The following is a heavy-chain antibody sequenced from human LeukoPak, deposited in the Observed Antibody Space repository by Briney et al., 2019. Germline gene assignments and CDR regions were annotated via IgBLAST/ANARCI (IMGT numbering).Heavy chain of an antibody. Sequence: GGSLRLFCTASGFTFNNYGMTWVRQAPGKGLEWVSAISGSGDSTYYADSVKGQFTISRDNSKNTLYLQMNSLRAEDTAVYYCANYYGSGSSDYYYYYYMDVWGKGTTVTISS. J-gene: IGHJ6*03. D-gene: IGHD3-10*01. CDR2: ISGSGDST. CDR1: GFTFNNYG. CDR3: ANYYGSGSSDYYYYYYMDV. V-gene: IGHV3-23*01.